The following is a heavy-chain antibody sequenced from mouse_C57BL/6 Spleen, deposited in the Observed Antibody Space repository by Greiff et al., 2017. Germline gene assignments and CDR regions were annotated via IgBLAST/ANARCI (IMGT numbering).Heavy chain of an antibody. CDR3: ARFDYYAMDY. CDR2: IYPGDGDT. J-gene: IGHJ4*01. V-gene: IGHV1-82*01. CDR1: GYAFSSSW. Sequence: QVQLQQSGPELVKPGASVKISCKASGYAFSSSWMHWVKQRPGKGLEWIGRIYPGDGDTNYNGKFKGKATLTADKSSSTAYMQLSSLTSEDSAVYFCARFDYYAMDYWGQGTSVTVSS.